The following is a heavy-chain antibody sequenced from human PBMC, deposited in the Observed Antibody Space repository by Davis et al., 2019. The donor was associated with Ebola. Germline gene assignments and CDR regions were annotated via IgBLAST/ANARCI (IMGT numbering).Heavy chain of an antibody. CDR3: ARHLIYNYDGSVYSSPYYIDY. D-gene: IGHD3-22*01. Sequence: SETLSLTCTVSGCSISTYYWSWIRQPPGKALDWIGYVFYSGTTNYNPSLRSRVTISLDTSKSQFSLNLNSVTAADTAVYYCARHLIYNYDGSVYSSPYYIDYWGQGTLVTVSS. J-gene: IGHJ4*02. CDR1: GCSISTYY. V-gene: IGHV4-59*08. CDR2: VFYSGTT.